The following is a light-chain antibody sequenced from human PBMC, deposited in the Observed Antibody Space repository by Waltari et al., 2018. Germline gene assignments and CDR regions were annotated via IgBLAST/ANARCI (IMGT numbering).Light chain of an antibody. CDR2: DVT. V-gene: IGLV2-11*01. J-gene: IGLJ3*02. CDR3: CSYAGSYTRV. Sequence: QSALTQPRSVSGSPGQSVTISCTGTNSDVGGYDYVSWYQQYPGKAPQLMIFDVTERPSGVPARFSGSKSGNTASLTISGLQVEDEADYYCCSYAGSYTRVFGGGTKLTVL. CDR1: NSDVGGYDY.